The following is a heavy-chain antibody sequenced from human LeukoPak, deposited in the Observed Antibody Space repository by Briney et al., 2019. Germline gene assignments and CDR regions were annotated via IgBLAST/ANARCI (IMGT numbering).Heavy chain of an antibody. CDR2: ISSSGSTM. CDR3: ARDQRKLLWFGGRHEMDV. D-gene: IGHD3-10*01. CDR1: GFTFSSYT. Sequence: GGSLRLSCAASGFTFSSYTMNWVRQAPGKGLEWVSYISSSGSTMYYADSVKGRFSISRDNAKNSLYLQMNSLRAEDTAVYYCARDQRKLLWFGGRHEMDVWGKGTTVTVSS. V-gene: IGHV3-48*01. J-gene: IGHJ6*04.